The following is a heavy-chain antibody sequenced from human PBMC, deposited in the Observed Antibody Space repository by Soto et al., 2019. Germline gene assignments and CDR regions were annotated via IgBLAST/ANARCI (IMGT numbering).Heavy chain of an antibody. CDR1: GFTFSSYS. V-gene: IGHV3-21*01. J-gene: IGHJ4*02. D-gene: IGHD2-21*02. Sequence: EVQLVESGGGLGKPGGSLRLSCAASGFTFSSYSMNWVRQAPGKGLEWVSSISGSNSYIYYADSVKGRFTISRDKAKNSLYLQMNSLRAEDTAVYYCARVVYGGNSGGSNYWGQGTMVTVSS. CDR3: ARVVYGGNSGGSNY. CDR2: ISGSNSYI.